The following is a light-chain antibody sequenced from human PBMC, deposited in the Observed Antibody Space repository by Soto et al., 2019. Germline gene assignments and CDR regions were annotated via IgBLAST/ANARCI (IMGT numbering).Light chain of an antibody. CDR3: GTWDTSLSAFYV. J-gene: IGLJ1*01. Sequence: QSVLTQPPSVSVAPGQKVTISCTGSSSNIGNNYVSWYQHLPGTAPKLLIFDNTKRPSGIPDRFSGFKSGTSATLDIAGLQTGDEADYYCGTWDTSLSAFYVFGTGTKVTVL. V-gene: IGLV1-51*01. CDR1: SSNIGNNY. CDR2: DNT.